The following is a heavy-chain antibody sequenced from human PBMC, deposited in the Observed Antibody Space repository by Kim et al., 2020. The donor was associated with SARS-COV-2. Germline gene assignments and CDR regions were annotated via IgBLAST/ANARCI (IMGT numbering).Heavy chain of an antibody. J-gene: IGHJ4*02. V-gene: IGHV1-46*01. Sequence: ASVKVSCKASGYPFINYYMNWVRQAPGQGLEWLGIIDPGSGFTSYAQKFQGRVTMTRDTSTSTVYMDLSSLRSEDTAVYYCARRGLTSDHWGQGTLVAVSS. CDR1: GYPFINYY. CDR2: IDPGSGFT. CDR3: ARRGLTSDH.